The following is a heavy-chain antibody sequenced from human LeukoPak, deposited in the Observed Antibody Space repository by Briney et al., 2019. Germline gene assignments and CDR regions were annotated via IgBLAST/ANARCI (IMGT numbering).Heavy chain of an antibody. J-gene: IGHJ4*02. D-gene: IGHD6-19*01. CDR1: GFTFRDHY. V-gene: IGHV3-72*01. CDR3: VRVAYTSDWHFDY. CDR2: SRNRAKSYTT. Sequence: GGSLRLSSAASGFTFRDHYMDCVRQAPGKGREWGGRSRNRAKSYTTDYAASVRGRFTISRDDSQNSLYLQMRSLKTEDTAVYHCVRVAYTSDWHFDYWGQGTLVTVSS.